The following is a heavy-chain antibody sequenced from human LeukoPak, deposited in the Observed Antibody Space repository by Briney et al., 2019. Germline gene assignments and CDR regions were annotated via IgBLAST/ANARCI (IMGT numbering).Heavy chain of an antibody. V-gene: IGHV3-7*01. CDR3: ARAGLRYFDWGNWSDP. Sequence: GGSLRLSCAASGFTFSNYWMSWVRQVPGKGLEWLANIKVDGSETYYVDSLKGRFTISRDNAKNSLYLQMNSLRAEDTAVYYCARAGLRYFDWGNWSDPWGQGTLVTVSS. D-gene: IGHD3-9*01. J-gene: IGHJ5*02. CDR2: IKVDGSET. CDR1: GFTFSNYW.